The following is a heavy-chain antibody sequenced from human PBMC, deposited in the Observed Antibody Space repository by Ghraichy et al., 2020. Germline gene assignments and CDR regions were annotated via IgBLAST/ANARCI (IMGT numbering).Heavy chain of an antibody. CDR1: GGSFRAYS. J-gene: IGHJ6*02. CDR2: IDHSGST. V-gene: IGHV4-34*01. D-gene: IGHD1-1*01. CDR3: ARATTWDGMDV. Sequence: LNISCGVYGGSFRAYSWTWIRQAPGKGLDYIGQIDHSGSTDHNPSLRSRVTMSVDTSRNQFSLKLSSVTAADTALYYCARATTWDGMDVWGQGTTVIVCS.